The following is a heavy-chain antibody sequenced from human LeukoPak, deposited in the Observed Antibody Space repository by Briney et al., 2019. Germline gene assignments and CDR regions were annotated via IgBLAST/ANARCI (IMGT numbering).Heavy chain of an antibody. Sequence: GGSLRLSCAASGFTFSSYAMSWVRQAPGKGLEWVSAISGSGVSTYHADSVKGRFTISRDNSKNTMYVQMNSLRAEDTAVYYCAKDLQPTEYSSSSGLFDYWGQGTLVTVSS. J-gene: IGHJ4*02. CDR1: GFTFSSYA. CDR3: AKDLQPTEYSSSSGLFDY. CDR2: ISGSGVST. V-gene: IGHV3-23*01. D-gene: IGHD6-6*01.